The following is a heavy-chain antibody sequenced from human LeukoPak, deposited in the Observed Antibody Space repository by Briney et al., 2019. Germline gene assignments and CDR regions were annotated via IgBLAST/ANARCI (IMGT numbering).Heavy chain of an antibody. V-gene: IGHV3-30*04. CDR1: GFTFSSYA. Sequence: GGSLRLSCAASGFTFSSYAMHWVRQAPGKGLEWVAVISYDGSNKYYADSVKGRFTISRDNSKNTLYLQMNSLRAEDAAVYYCAKDRQWLVGVYYFDYWGQGTLVTVSS. D-gene: IGHD6-19*01. CDR2: ISYDGSNK. J-gene: IGHJ4*02. CDR3: AKDRQWLVGVYYFDY.